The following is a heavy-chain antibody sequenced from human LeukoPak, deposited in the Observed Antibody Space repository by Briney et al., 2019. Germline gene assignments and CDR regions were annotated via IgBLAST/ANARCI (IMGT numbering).Heavy chain of an antibody. Sequence: SETLSLTCTVSGGPISSYYWSWIRQPPGKGLEWIGYIYYSGSTNYNPSLKSRVTISVDTSKNQFSLKLSSVTAADTAVYYCARVKYGDYYYHYMDVWGKGTTVTVSS. CDR2: IYYSGST. V-gene: IGHV4-59*01. D-gene: IGHD4-17*01. CDR1: GGPISSYY. CDR3: ARVKYGDYYYHYMDV. J-gene: IGHJ6*03.